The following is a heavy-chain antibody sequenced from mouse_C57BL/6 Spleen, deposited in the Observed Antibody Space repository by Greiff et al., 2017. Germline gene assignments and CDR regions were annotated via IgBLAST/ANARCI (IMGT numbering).Heavy chain of an antibody. D-gene: IGHD2-2*01. Sequence: QVQLQQSGAELVRPGTSVKMSCKASGYTFTNYWIGWAKQRPGHGLEWIGDIYPGGGYTNYNEKFKGKATLTADKSSSTAYLQFSSLTSEDSAIYYCARSGYGYDGGGYAMDYWGQGTSVTVSS. CDR1: GYTFTNYW. V-gene: IGHV1-63*01. CDR3: ARSGYGYDGGGYAMDY. J-gene: IGHJ4*01. CDR2: IYPGGGYT.